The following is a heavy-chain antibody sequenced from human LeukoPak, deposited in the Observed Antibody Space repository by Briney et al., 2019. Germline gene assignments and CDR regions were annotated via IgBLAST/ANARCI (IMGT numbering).Heavy chain of an antibody. CDR2: IDDGGNT. D-gene: IGHD6-19*01. V-gene: IGHV4-34*01. J-gene: IGHJ3*02. CDR3: VRFSRITWGGWGDAFDI. CDR1: GGSFSDYF. Sequence: SETLSLTCSVYGGSFSDYFWSWIRQSPGKGLEWIGEIDDGGNTNYNPSLMSRVIVSMEKSKKQFSLVMRSVAAADTAVYHCVRFSRITWGGWGDAFDIWGQGTTVIVSS.